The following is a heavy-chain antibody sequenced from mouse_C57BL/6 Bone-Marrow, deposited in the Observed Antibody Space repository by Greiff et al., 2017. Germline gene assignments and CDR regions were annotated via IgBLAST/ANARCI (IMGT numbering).Heavy chain of an antibody. CDR3: ARSGWFAY. CDR2: IDPSGSYT. J-gene: IGHJ3*01. D-gene: IGHD3-1*01. V-gene: IGHV1-69*01. Sequence: QVQLQQPGAELVMPGASVKLSCKASGYTFTSYWMPWVKQRPGQGLEWIGEIDPSGSYTNYNQKFKGKSTLTVDKSSSTAYLQLSSLTSEDSAVYYCARSGWFAYWGQGTLVTVSA. CDR1: GYTFTSYW.